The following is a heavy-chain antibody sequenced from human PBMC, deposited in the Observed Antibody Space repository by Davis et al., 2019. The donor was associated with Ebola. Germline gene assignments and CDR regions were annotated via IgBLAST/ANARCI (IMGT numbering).Heavy chain of an antibody. CDR2: IRYDGSNK. D-gene: IGHD2-2*01. CDR1: GFTFSSYG. J-gene: IGHJ6*03. V-gene: IGHV3-30*02. CDR3: AKDHCSSTSCPYYYYYYMDV. Sequence: PGGSLRLSCAASGFTFSSYGMHWVRQAPGKGLEWVAFIRYDGSNKYYADSVKGRFTISRDNSKNTLYLQMNSLRAEDTAVYYCAKDHCSSTSCPYYYYYYMDVWGKGTTVTVSS.